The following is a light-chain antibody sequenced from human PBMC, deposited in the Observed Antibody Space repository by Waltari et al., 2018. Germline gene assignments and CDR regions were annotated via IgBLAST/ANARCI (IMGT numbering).Light chain of an antibody. Sequence: EIVMTQSPATLSMSPGERATLSCRASQGVSNNLAWYQQKPGQAPRLLIYSASIRATDIPARFSGSGSGTEFSLTISSLQSEDFAVYYCQQYNNWPPGYTFGQGTKLEIK. V-gene: IGKV3-15*01. CDR1: QGVSNN. CDR3: QQYNNWPPGYT. J-gene: IGKJ2*01. CDR2: SAS.